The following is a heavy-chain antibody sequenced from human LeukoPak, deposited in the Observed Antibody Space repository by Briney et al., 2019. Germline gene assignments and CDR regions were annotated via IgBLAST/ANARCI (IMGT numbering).Heavy chain of an antibody. V-gene: IGHV1-18*01. D-gene: IGHD6-19*01. Sequence: ASVKVSCKASGYTFTCYGITWVRQAPGQGLEWMGWIRTYIGNTKYEQKLQGRVTMTTDTSTSTAYMELGSLRPDDTAVYYCARDRMPVTVAGSYYFGMDVWGQGTTVTVSS. CDR1: GYTFTCYG. CDR3: ARDRMPVTVAGSYYFGMDV. J-gene: IGHJ6*02. CDR2: IRTYIGNT.